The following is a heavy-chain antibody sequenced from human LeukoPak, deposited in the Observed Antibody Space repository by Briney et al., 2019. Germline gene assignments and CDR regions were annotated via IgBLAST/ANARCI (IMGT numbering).Heavy chain of an antibody. CDR3: AKGHQYFDWLSSEDY. D-gene: IGHD3-9*01. V-gene: IGHV3-30*18. Sequence: PGGSLRLSCAASGFTFSSYGMHWVRQAPGKGLEWVAVISYDGSNKYYADSVKGRFTISRDNSKNTLYLQMNSLRAEDTAVYYCAKGHQYFDWLSSEDYWGQGTLVTVSS. CDR2: ISYDGSNK. J-gene: IGHJ4*02. CDR1: GFTFSSYG.